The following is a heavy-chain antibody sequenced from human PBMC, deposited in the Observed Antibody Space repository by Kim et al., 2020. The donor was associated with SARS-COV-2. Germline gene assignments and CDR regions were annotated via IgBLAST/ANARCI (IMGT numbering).Heavy chain of an antibody. Sequence: SVKVSCKASGGTFSSYSIGWVRQSPGQGLEWMGGIIPIFGSANYAQKFQGRITITADESTRTAYMELSSLRVEDTAVYYCARWGGVSRGSGWYGPLDFWGQGTLVSVSS. CDR1: GGTFSSYS. CDR2: IIPIFGSA. J-gene: IGHJ4*02. CDR3: ARWGGVSRGSGWYGPLDF. V-gene: IGHV1-69*13. D-gene: IGHD6-19*01.